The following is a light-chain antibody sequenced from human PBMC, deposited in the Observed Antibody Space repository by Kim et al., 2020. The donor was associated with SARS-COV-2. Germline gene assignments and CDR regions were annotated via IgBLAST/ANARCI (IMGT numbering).Light chain of an antibody. Sequence: SLSPGQLASITCSGDRLGDKYVCWYQQKAGQSPVVVIYQDSERPSVIPERFSGSNSGNTATLTISGTQAMDEADYFCHVWDSTTTVFGGGTQLTVL. CDR3: HVWDSTTTV. J-gene: IGLJ2*01. V-gene: IGLV3-1*01. CDR2: QDS. CDR1: RLGDKY.